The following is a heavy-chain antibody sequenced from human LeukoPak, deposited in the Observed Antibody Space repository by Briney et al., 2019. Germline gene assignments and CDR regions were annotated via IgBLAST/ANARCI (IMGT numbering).Heavy chain of an antibody. V-gene: IGHV4-61*02. CDR3: ARDMTGSGWNDAFDT. CDR1: GGSIRSESYY. Sequence: SQTLSLTCSVSGGSIRSESYYWSWIRQPAGKGLEWIGRIYSSGSSKFNPSLKSRVTISIDTSKNQFSLNLSSVTAADTAVYYCARDMTGSGWNDAFDTWGQGTMVTVSS. CDR2: IYSSGSS. D-gene: IGHD6-19*01. J-gene: IGHJ3*02.